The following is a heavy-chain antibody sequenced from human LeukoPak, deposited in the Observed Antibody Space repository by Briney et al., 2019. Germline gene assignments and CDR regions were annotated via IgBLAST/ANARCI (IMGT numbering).Heavy chain of an antibody. D-gene: IGHD1-26*01. CDR2: IYPNSGGT. V-gene: IGHV1-2*02. CDR3: ARDLATTSTWEFDY. CDR1: GYIFTGYY. J-gene: IGHJ4*02. Sequence: GASVKVSCKASGYIFTGYYMHWVRQAPGQGLEWMGWIYPNSGGTRYAQKLQGRVTMTRDTSISTAYMELSGLTSDDTAVFYCARDLATTSTWEFDYWGQGTLVSVSS.